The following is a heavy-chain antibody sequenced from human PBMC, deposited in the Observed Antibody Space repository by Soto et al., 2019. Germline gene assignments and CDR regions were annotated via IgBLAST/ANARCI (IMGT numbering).Heavy chain of an antibody. CDR3: AKGGDGYNPISYYYGMAV. Sequence: QVQLVESGGGVVQPGRSLRLSCAASGFTFSGYGMHWVRQAPGKGLEWVAVISYDATNKYYADSVKGRFTISRDNSKNTLELQINSLRAEDTAVYYCAKGGDGYNPISYYYGMAVGGQGNTVTVAS. CDR1: GFTFSGYG. J-gene: IGHJ6*02. CDR2: ISYDATNK. D-gene: IGHD5-12*01. V-gene: IGHV3-30*18.